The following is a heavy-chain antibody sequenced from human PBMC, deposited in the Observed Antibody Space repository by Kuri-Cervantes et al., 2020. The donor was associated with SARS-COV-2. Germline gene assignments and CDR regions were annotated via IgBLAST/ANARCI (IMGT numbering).Heavy chain of an antibody. J-gene: IGHJ5*02. CDR2: INPNSGGT. Sequence: ASVKVSCKASGYTFTDFSIYWVRQVPGQRLEWVGWINPNSGGTNFAQNFRDRVSLTRDTSINTAFMELSTLRSDDTAIYYCARSVPTSTSSSWHPWGPGTLVTVSS. D-gene: IGHD2-2*01. V-gene: IGHV1-2*02. CDR1: GYTFTDFS. CDR3: ARSVPTSTSSSWHP.